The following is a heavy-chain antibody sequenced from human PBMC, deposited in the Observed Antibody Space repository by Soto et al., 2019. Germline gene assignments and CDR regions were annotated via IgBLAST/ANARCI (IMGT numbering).Heavy chain of an antibody. CDR2: IYPGDSDT. D-gene: IGHD5-12*01. CDR3: ERHADVEMATSEAFDI. J-gene: IGHJ3*02. CDR1: GYSFTSYW. Sequence: PGESLKISCKGSGYSFTSYWIGWVRQMPGKGLEWMGIIYPGDSDTRYSPSFQGQVTISADKSISTAYLKWSSLKASDTAMYYCERHADVEMATSEAFDIWRQGTLVTVSS. V-gene: IGHV5-51*01.